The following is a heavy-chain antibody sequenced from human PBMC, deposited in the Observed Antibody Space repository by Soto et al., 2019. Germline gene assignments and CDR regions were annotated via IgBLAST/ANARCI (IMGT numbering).Heavy chain of an antibody. J-gene: IGHJ4*02. D-gene: IGHD1-26*01. Sequence: PGESLKISCKASGYGFSGYWIGWVRQMPGKGLEWMGIIYPGDSNTKYSPSFQGQVTMSADKSISTAYLQLSSLKASDTAMYYCVRLSGFYSEPNTHFDSLGQGALVTVSS. CDR1: GYGFSGYW. CDR2: IYPGDSNT. CDR3: VRLSGFYSEPNTHFDS. V-gene: IGHV5-51*01.